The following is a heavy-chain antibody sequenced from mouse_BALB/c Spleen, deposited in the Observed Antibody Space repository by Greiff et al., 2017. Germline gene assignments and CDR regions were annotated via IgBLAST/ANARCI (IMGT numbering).Heavy chain of an antibody. Sequence: VHVKQSGPSLVKPSQTLSLTCSVTGDSITSGYWNWIRKFPGNKLEYMGYISYSGSTYYNPSLKSRISITRDTSKNQYYLQLNSVTTEDTATYYCARVYYGNYYYAMDYWGQGTSVTVSS. CDR3: ARVYYGNYYYAMDY. J-gene: IGHJ4*01. D-gene: IGHD2-1*01. V-gene: IGHV3-8*02. CDR1: GDSITSGY. CDR2: ISYSGST.